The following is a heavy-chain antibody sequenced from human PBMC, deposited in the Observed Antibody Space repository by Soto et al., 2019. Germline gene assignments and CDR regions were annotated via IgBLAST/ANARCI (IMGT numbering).Heavy chain of an antibody. CDR2: ISSSSSTI. CDR1: GFTFSSYS. D-gene: IGHD6-13*01. CDR3: ARESGFCIVAHNDAFDI. J-gene: IGHJ3*02. V-gene: IGHV3-48*01. Sequence: EVQLVESGGGLVQPGGSLRLSCAASGFTFSSYSMNWVRQAPGKGLEWVSYISSSSSTIYSAASVKGRFTISRDTAKKSLYLQMNSLRAEDTAVYYCARESGFCIVAHNDAFDIWGQGTMVTVSS.